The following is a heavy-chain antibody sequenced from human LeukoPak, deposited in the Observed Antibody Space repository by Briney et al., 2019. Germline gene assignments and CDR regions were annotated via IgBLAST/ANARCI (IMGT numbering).Heavy chain of an antibody. D-gene: IGHD6-19*01. CDR1: GFTFSSYG. Sequence: PGRSLRLSCAASGFTFSSYGMHWVRQAPGKGLEWVAVIWYDGSNKYYADSVKGRFTISRDNSKNTLYLQMNSLRAEDTAVYYCASVTTDYSSGWLSPFDYWGQGTLVTVSS. CDR2: IWYDGSNK. CDR3: ASVTTDYSSGWLSPFDY. J-gene: IGHJ4*02. V-gene: IGHV3-33*01.